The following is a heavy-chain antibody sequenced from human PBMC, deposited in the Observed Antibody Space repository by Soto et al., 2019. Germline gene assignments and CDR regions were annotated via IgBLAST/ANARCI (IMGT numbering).Heavy chain of an antibody. D-gene: IGHD2-2*01. CDR2: INPNSGGT. J-gene: IGHJ4*02. Sequence: ASVKVSCKASGYTFTGYYMHWVRQAPGQGLEWMGWINPNSGGTNYAQKFQGWVTMTRDTSISTAYMELSRLRSDDTAVYYCARAGGLYCSSTSCPRPFDYWGQGTLVTSPQ. V-gene: IGHV1-2*04. CDR3: ARAGGLYCSSTSCPRPFDY. CDR1: GYTFTGYY.